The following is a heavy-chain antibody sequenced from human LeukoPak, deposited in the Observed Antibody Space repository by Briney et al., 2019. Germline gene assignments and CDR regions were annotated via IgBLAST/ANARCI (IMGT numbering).Heavy chain of an antibody. V-gene: IGHV4-31*03. CDR1: GGSISSGGYY. D-gene: IGHD6-13*01. J-gene: IGHJ6*02. CDR3: ARDQTIAAAPLVYYYYYGMDV. Sequence: SETLSLTCTVSGGSISSGGYYWSWVRQHPGKGLEWIGYIYYSGSTYYNPSLKSRVTISVGTSKNQFSLKLSSVTAADTAVYYCARDQTIAAAPLVYYYYYGMDVWGQGTTVTVSS. CDR2: IYYSGST.